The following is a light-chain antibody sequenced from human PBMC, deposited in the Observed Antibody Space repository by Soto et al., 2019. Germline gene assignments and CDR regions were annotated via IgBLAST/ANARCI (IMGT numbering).Light chain of an antibody. V-gene: IGKV1-5*01. J-gene: IGKJ1*01. CDR1: QSISSW. CDR3: QQYNSYPT. CDR2: DAS. Sequence: DIQITQSPSSLPASVGDRVTITCRASQSISSWLAWYQQKPGKAPKLLIYDASSLESGVPSRFSGSGSGTEFTLTISSLQPDDFATYYCQQYNSYPTFGQGTKVDIK.